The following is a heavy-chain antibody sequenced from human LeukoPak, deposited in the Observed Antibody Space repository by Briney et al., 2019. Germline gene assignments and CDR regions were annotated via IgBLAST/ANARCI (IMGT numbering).Heavy chain of an antibody. CDR2: IYYSGST. CDR1: GGSISSGDYY. Sequence: SQTLSLTCTVSGGSISSGDYYWSWIRQPPGKGLEWIGYIYYSGSTNYNPSLKSRVTISVDTSKNQFSLKLSSVTAADTAVYYCARAGSGYYFIDYWGQGTLVTVSS. D-gene: IGHD3-22*01. V-gene: IGHV4-61*08. CDR3: ARAGSGYYFIDY. J-gene: IGHJ4*02.